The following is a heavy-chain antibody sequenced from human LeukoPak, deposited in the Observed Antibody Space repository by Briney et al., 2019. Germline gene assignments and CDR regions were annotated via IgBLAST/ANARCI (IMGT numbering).Heavy chain of an antibody. V-gene: IGHV3-66*04. D-gene: IGHD1-1*01. J-gene: IGHJ3*02. CDR1: GFTVSSNY. CDR3: AKHWEQNAFDI. CDR2: IYSGGST. Sequence: GGSLRLSCTASGFTVSSNYMNWVRQAPGKGLEWVSVIYSGGSTYYADSVKGRFTISRDDSKNTLYLQMNRLRAEDTAVYYCAKHWEQNAFDIWGQGTMVTVSS.